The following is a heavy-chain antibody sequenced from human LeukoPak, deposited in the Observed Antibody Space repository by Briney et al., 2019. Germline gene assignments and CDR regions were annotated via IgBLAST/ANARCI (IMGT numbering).Heavy chain of an antibody. V-gene: IGHV1-69*06. D-gene: IGHD2-21*02. CDR1: GGTFSSYA. Sequence: VASVTVSCKASGGTFSSYAISWVRQAPGQGLEWMGGIIPIFGTANYAQKLQGRVTITGDKSTNTAYMEMSSLRSEDTAVYYCARDREAYCGGDCYSGFDYWGQGTLVTVSS. CDR3: ARDREAYCGGDCYSGFDY. J-gene: IGHJ4*02. CDR2: IIPIFGTA.